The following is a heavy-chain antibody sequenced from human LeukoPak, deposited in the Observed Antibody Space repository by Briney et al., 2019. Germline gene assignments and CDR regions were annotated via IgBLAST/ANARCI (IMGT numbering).Heavy chain of an antibody. D-gene: IGHD2-2*01. CDR3: ARGSLVVVPAATMYNWFDP. J-gene: IGHJ5*02. Sequence: VASVKVSCKASGYTFTGYYMHWVRQAPGQGLEWMGWINPSSGGTNYAQKFQGWVTMTRDTSISTAYMELSRLRSDDTAVYYCARGSLVVVPAATMYNWFDPWGQGTLVTVSS. CDR2: INPSSGGT. CDR1: GYTFTGYY. V-gene: IGHV1-2*04.